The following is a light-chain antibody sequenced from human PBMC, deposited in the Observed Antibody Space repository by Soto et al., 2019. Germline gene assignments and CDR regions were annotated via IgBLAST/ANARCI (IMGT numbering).Light chain of an antibody. V-gene: IGLV2-14*03. CDR2: DVS. CDR3: SSYTSRYTRV. J-gene: IGLJ1*01. Sequence: QSVLSQAASVSASPGQAVTMSCTGTSRDVGGYNYVSWYQQHPGKAPKLIIYDVSDRPSGISNRFSGSKSGTTAALTLSGLQAEDEADYYCSSYTSRYTRVFGTGNKVTVL. CDR1: SRDVGGYNY.